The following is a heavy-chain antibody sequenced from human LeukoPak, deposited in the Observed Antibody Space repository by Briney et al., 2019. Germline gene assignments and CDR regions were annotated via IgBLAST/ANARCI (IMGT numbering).Heavy chain of an antibody. CDR3: ASPGGIAAAGTFDY. J-gene: IGHJ4*02. V-gene: IGHV1-2*02. CDR2: INPNSGGT. D-gene: IGHD6-13*01. CDR1: GYTFTGYY. Sequence: ASVKVSCKASGYTFTGYYMHRVRQAPGQGLEWMGWINPNSGGTNYAQKFQGRVTMTRDTSISTAYMELSRLRSDDTAVYYCASPGGIAAAGTFDYWGQGTLVTVSS.